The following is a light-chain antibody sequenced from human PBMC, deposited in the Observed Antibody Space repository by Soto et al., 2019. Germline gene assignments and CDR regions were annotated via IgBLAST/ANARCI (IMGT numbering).Light chain of an antibody. J-gene: IGKJ1*01. V-gene: IGKV3-11*01. Sequence: EIVLTQSPGTLSLSPWERATLSCMASQSVSSTYLIWYQQKPGQAPRLLIYDASNRATGIPARFSGSGSGTDFTLTISSLEPEDFAVYFCQQRSNWPQTFGQGTKVDIK. CDR2: DAS. CDR3: QQRSNWPQT. CDR1: QSVSSTY.